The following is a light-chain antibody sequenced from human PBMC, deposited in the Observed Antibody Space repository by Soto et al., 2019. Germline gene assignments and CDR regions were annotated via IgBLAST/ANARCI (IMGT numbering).Light chain of an antibody. CDR2: SNN. V-gene: IGLV1-44*01. CDR3: AAWDDSLNGWV. J-gene: IGLJ3*02. Sequence: QSVLTQPPSASGTPGQRVIISCSGTSSNLGSNTANWYQQFPGTAPKVLIYSNNERPSRVPDRFSGSKSGTSASLAISELQTEDEDDYYCAAWDDSLNGWVFGAGTKLTVL. CDR1: SSNLGSNT.